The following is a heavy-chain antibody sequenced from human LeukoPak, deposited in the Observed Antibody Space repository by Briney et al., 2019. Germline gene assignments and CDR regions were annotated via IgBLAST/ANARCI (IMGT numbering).Heavy chain of an antibody. D-gene: IGHD2-2*01. CDR2: IYSDGST. V-gene: IGHV3-53*01. CDR3: ASLRKIPPADTWYFDY. CDR1: GFAVSRNF. Sequence: GGSLRLSCAVSGFAVSRNFMSWVRLAPGRGLEWVSLIYSDGSTYYADSVQARVTISRDSSKNTVYLQMNSLRAEDTALYYCASLRKIPPADTWYFDYWGQGTLVTVSS. J-gene: IGHJ4*02.